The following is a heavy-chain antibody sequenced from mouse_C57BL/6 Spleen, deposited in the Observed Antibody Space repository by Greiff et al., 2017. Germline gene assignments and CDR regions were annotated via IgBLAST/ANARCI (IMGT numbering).Heavy chain of an antibody. CDR2: IRSKSNNYAT. CDR3: VRHEREDYFDY. V-gene: IGHV10-1*01. J-gene: IGHJ2*01. Sequence: EVKLVESGGGLVQPKGSLKLSCAASGFSFNTYAMNWVRQAPGKGLEWVARIRSKSNNYATYYADSVKDRFTISRDDSESMLYLQMNNLKTEDTAMYYCVRHEREDYFDYWGQGTTLTVSS. CDR1: GFSFNTYA.